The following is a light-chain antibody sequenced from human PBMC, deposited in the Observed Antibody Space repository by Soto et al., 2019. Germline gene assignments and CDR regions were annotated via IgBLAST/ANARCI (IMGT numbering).Light chain of an antibody. CDR3: QQLNSYPLT. J-gene: IGKJ4*02. CDR1: PGISSY. V-gene: IGKV1-9*01. Sequence: DIHLTQSPSFLSASVGDRVTITCRASPGISSYLAWYQQKPGKAPKLLIYAASTLQSGVPSGFSGSGSGTEFTLTISSLQPEDFATYYCQQLNSYPLTFGGGTKVDIK. CDR2: AAS.